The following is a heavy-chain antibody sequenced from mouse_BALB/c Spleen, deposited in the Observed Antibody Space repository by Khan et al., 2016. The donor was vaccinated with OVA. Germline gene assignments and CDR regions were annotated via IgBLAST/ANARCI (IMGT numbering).Heavy chain of an antibody. CDR1: GYSITSDYT. V-gene: IGHV3-2*02. CDR2: ISYSGNT. CDR3: ARICGGDFDY. Sequence: EVQGVESGPGLVKPSQSLSLTCTVTGYSITSDYTWNWIRQFPGNKLEWMGFISYSGNTNYNPSLKSRISITRDTSKNQFFLQLTSVTTEDTATYYCARICGGDFDYWGQGTTLTVSS. J-gene: IGHJ2*01.